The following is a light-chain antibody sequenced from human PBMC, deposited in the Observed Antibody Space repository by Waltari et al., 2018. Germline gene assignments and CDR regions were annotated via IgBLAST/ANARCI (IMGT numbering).Light chain of an antibody. CDR1: RSDVGGYNY. CDR2: EVS. CDR3: SSYTSTNFYV. J-gene: IGLJ1*01. V-gene: IGLV2-14*01. Sequence: QSALTQPASVSGSPGQSITISCTGTRSDVGGYNYVSWYHQHPAKAPKLMIYEVSNRPSGVSNRFSASKSGNTASLTISGLQAEDEADYYCSSYTSTNFYVFGTVTKVTVL.